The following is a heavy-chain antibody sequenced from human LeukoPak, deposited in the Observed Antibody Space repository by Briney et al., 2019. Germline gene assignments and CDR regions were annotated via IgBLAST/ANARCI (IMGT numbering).Heavy chain of an antibody. D-gene: IGHD5-12*01. CDR2: ISSSSSYI. CDR1: GFTFSSYS. CDR3: ATASGYDFYYYYMDI. V-gene: IGHV3-21*01. J-gene: IGHJ6*03. Sequence: PGGSLRLSCAASGFTFSSYSMSWVRQAPGKGLEWVSSISSSSSYIYYADSVKGRFTISRDNAKNSLYLQMSSLRAEDTAVYYCATASGYDFYYYYMDIWGKGTTVTVSS.